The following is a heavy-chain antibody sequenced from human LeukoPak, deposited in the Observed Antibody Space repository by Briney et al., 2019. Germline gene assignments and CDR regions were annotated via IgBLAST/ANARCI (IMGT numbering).Heavy chain of an antibody. CDR1: GGSISSYY. V-gene: IGHV4-59*05. CDR3: ARLLLGLFYYYYGMDV. J-gene: IGHJ6*02. CDR2: IYYSGST. D-gene: IGHD2-21*01. Sequence: SETLSLTCTVSGGSISSYYWSWIRQPPGKGLEWIGSIYYSGSTYYNPSLKSRVTISVDTSKNQFSLKLSSVTAADTAVYYCARLLLGLFYYYYGMDVWGQGTTVTVSS.